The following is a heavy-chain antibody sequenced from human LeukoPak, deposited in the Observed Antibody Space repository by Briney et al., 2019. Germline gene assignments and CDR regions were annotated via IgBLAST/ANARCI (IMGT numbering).Heavy chain of an antibody. Sequence: GGSLRLSCAASGFTFSSNAMSWVRQAQGKGLEWVSAISSSGVATYYADSVKGRFTISRDNSKNTLYLQMNSLRAGDTAVYYCAKGNYDFWSGYPGLSYFDYWGQGTLVTVSS. CDR3: AKGNYDFWSGYPGLSYFDY. CDR1: GFTFSSNA. D-gene: IGHD3-3*01. V-gene: IGHV3-23*01. CDR2: ISSSGVAT. J-gene: IGHJ4*02.